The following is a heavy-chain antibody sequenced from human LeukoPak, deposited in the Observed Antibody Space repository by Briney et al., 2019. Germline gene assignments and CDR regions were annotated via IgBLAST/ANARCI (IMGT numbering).Heavy chain of an antibody. CDR2: IYYSGST. Sequence: SETLSLTCTVSGGSISSYYWSWIRQPPREGLEWIGYIYYSGSTNYNPSLKSRVTISVDTSKNQFSLKVSSVTAADTAVYYCARRTGYYDGFDYWGQGTLVTVSS. CDR1: GGSISSYY. V-gene: IGHV4-59*01. J-gene: IGHJ4*02. CDR3: ARRTGYYDGFDY. D-gene: IGHD3/OR15-3a*01.